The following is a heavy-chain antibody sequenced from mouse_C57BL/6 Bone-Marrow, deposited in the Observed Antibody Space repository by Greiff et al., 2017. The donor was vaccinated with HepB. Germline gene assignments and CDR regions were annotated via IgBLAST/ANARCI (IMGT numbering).Heavy chain of an antibody. D-gene: IGHD4-1*01. J-gene: IGHJ4*01. CDR2: ISNGGGST. V-gene: IGHV5-12*01. Sequence: EVKLMESGGGLVRPGGSLKLSCAASGFTFSDYYMYWVRQTPEKRLEWVAYISNGGGSTYYPDTVKGRFTISRDNAKNTLYLQMSRLKSEDTAMYYCARHDLTGTGAMDYWGQGTSVTVSS. CDR3: ARHDLTGTGAMDY. CDR1: GFTFSDYY.